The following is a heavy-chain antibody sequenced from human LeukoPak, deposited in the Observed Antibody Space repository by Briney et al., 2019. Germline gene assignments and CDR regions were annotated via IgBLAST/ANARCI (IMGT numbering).Heavy chain of an antibody. V-gene: IGHV3-48*03. CDR3: ARGALHVFDY. J-gene: IGHJ4*02. Sequence: GGSLRLSCAASGFTLSDYEINWVSQAPGKGLEWVSCISTSGSTTYYADSVKGRFTISRDNAKNSLFLQMNTLTAADTAVYYCARGALHVFDYWGEGTPVTVSS. CDR1: GFTLSDYE. CDR2: ISTSGSTT. D-gene: IGHD3-10*02.